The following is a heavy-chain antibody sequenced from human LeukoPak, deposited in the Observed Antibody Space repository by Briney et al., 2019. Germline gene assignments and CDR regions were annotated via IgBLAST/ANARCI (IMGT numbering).Heavy chain of an antibody. V-gene: IGHV3-64*04. J-gene: IGHJ5*02. Sequence: PGGSLRLSCSASGLTFNNYAMHWVRQAPGKGLEYVSAITSDGGTTYYGDSVRGRFTISRDNSKNTLYLQMNSLRAEDTAVYYCAKELRYFDNWFDPWGQGTLVTVSS. CDR3: AKELRYFDNWFDP. D-gene: IGHD3-9*01. CDR1: GLTFNNYA. CDR2: ITSDGGTT.